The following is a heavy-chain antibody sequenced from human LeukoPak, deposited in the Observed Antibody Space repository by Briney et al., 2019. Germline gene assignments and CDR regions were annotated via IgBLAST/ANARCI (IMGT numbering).Heavy chain of an antibody. CDR1: GYTFTGYY. D-gene: IGHD6-6*01. CDR3: ARERTAARNWFDP. V-gene: IGHV1-2*02. CDR2: INPNSGGT. J-gene: IGHJ5*02. Sequence: ASVKVSCRASGYTFTGYYMHWVRQAPGQGLEWMGWINPNSGGTNYAQKFQGRVTMTRDTSISTAYMELSRLRSDDTAVYYCARERTAARNWFDPWGQGTLVTVSS.